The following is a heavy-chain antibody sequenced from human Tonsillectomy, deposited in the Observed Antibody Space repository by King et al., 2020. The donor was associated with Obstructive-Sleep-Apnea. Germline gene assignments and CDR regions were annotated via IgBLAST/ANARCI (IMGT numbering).Heavy chain of an antibody. D-gene: IGHD6-19*01. J-gene: IGHJ6*02. CDR1: GFTFSSYA. V-gene: IGHV3-23*04. CDR3: AKSYSSYYYGMDV. CDR2: ISGMGGTT. Sequence: VQLVESGGGLVQPGGSLRLSCAASGFTFSSYAMSWVRQAPGKGLEWVSAISGMGGTTYYADSVKGRLTISRDNSKNTLYLQMNSLRAEDTAVYYCAKSYSSYYYGMDVWGQGTTVTVSS.